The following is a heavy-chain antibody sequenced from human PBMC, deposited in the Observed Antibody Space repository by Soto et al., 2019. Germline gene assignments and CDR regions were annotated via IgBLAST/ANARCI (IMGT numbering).Heavy chain of an antibody. Sequence: QVQLQESGPGLVKPSDTLSLTCAVSGCSISSSNWWGWLRQPPGKGLEWIGYIYYSGSTYYNPSLKSRVTMSVDTSKNQFTRKLSAVTTVDTAVYYCARTPGLIALVRTLYFDYWGQGTLVTVSS. D-gene: IGHD6-13*01. CDR1: GCSISSSNW. J-gene: IGHJ4*02. V-gene: IGHV4-28*01. CDR3: ARTPGLIALVRTLYFDY. CDR2: IYYSGST.